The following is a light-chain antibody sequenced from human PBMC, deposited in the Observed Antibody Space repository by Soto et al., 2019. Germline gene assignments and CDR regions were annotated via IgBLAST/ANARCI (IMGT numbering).Light chain of an antibody. V-gene: IGKV3-11*01. CDR1: QSVSSY. Sequence: EIVLTQSPATLSLSPGERATLSCRASQSVSSYLAWYQQKPGQTPRLLIYDASNRATGIPARFSGGGSGTDFTLTISSLEPEDFAVYYCQQRSSWPRTFGQGTKLEIK. CDR2: DAS. J-gene: IGKJ2*01. CDR3: QQRSSWPRT.